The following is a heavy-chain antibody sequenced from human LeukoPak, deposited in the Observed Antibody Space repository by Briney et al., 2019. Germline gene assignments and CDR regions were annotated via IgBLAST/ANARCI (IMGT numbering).Heavy chain of an antibody. Sequence: GGSLRLSCVASGFTFTDHPMNWVRQAPGKGLEWISYIGGDGIAFYADSVKGRFTASKDDARKSMYLRMNSLRVEDTAVCYCAKDRANWAIDDWGQGAQVTVSS. CDR1: GFTFTDHP. V-gene: IGHV3-69-1*01. CDR3: AKDRANWAIDD. J-gene: IGHJ4*02. D-gene: IGHD3-16*01. CDR2: IGGDGIA.